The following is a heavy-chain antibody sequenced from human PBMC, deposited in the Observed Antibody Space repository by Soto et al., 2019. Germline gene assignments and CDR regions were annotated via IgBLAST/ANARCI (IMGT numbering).Heavy chain of an antibody. V-gene: IGHV3-30-3*01. CDR2: ISYDGSNK. J-gene: IGHJ4*02. D-gene: IGHD3-22*01. CDR1: GFTFSSYA. CDR3: ARLDSYAY. Sequence: VGSLRLSCAASGFTFSSYAMHWVRQAPGKGLEWVAVISYDGSNKYYADSVKGRFTISRDNSKNTLYLQMNSLRAEDTAVYYCARLDSYAYWGQGTLVTVSS.